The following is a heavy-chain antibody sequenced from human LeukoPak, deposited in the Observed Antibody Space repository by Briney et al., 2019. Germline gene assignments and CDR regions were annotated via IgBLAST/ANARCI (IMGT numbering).Heavy chain of an antibody. D-gene: IGHD3-10*01. J-gene: IGHJ4*02. CDR3: AKARPTYYLTHFDY. CDR2: IRYDGSNK. Sequence: GGSLRLSCAASGFTFSSYGMHWVRQAPGKGLEWVAFIRYDGSNKYYADSVKGRFTISRDNSKNTLYLQMNSLRAEDTAVYYCAKARPTYYLTHFDYWGQGTLVTASS. V-gene: IGHV3-30*02. CDR1: GFTFSSYG.